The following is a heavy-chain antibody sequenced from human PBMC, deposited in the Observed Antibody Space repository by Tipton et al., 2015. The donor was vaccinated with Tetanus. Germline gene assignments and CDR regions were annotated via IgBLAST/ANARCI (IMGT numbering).Heavy chain of an antibody. CDR3: ARDQARGARGWNYFGS. V-gene: IGHV4-34*09. CDR2: VNQAGNT. J-gene: IGHJ4*02. D-gene: IGHD1-26*01. Sequence: TLSLTCAVYGGSFTDYSWSWIRQPPGQGLEWIGEVNQAGNTDYIPSLKGRVTMSLDTSKSQLSLNLSSVTAADTAVYYCARDQARGARGWNYFGSWGLGTLFTVSS. CDR1: GGSFTDYS.